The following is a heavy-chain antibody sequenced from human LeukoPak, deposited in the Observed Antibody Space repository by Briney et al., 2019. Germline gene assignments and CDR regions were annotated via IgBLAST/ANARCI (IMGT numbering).Heavy chain of an antibody. CDR3: AKVGIAVAFDY. Sequence: PGGSLRLSCAASGFTLSSYGMHWVRQAPGKGLEWVAVISYDGSNKYYADSVKGRFTISRDNSKNTLYLQMNSLRAEDTAVYYCAKVGIAVAFDYWGQGTLVTVSS. CDR2: ISYDGSNK. D-gene: IGHD6-19*01. J-gene: IGHJ4*02. CDR1: GFTLSSYG. V-gene: IGHV3-30*18.